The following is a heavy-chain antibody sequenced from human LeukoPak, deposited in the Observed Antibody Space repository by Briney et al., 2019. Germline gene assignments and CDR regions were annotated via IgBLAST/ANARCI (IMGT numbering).Heavy chain of an antibody. V-gene: IGHV1-2*02. J-gene: IGHJ3*02. CDR3: AREGDGYTLQAFDI. CDR2: INPNSGGT. CDR1: GYTFSGYY. Sequence: ASVKVSCKASGYTFSGYYVHWVRQAPGQGLEWMGWINPNSGGTNYAQKFQGRVTMTRDTSISTAYMELSRLRSEDTAVYYCAREGDGYTLQAFDIWGQGTMVTVSS. D-gene: IGHD5-24*01.